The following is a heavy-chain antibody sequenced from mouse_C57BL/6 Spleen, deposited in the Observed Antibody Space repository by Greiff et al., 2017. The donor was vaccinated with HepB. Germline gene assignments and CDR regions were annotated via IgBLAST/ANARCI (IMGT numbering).Heavy chain of an antibody. CDR2: IDPSDSET. J-gene: IGHJ2*01. V-gene: IGHV1-52*01. Sequence: QVQLKQPGAELVRPGSSVKLSCKASGYTFTSYWMHWVKQRHIQGLEWIGNIDPSDSETHYNQNVKDKATLTVDKSSITAYMQLSSLTSEVSAVYYCARYYYGSWGYFDYWGQGTTLTVSS. CDR1: GYTFTSYW. D-gene: IGHD1-1*01. CDR3: ARYYYGSWGYFDY.